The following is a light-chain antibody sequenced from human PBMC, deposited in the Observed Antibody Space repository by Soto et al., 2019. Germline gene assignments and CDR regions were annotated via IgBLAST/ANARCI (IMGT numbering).Light chain of an antibody. CDR2: GAS. CDR3: QQYGSFRT. J-gene: IGKJ1*01. CDR1: QTIRNNY. V-gene: IGKV3-20*01. Sequence: EIVLTQFPGTLSLSPGDRATLSCRASQTIRNNYLARYQQKPGQAPRLLIYGASSRAAGSPDRFSGSGSGTHFTLTISRLEPEDFAVYFCQQYGSFRTFGQGTKVDIK.